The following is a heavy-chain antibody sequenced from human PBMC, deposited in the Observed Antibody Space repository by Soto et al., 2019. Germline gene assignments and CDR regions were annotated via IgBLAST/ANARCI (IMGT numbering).Heavy chain of an antibody. D-gene: IGHD2-2*01. CDR3: VTEKDCSSSNCPGTVEY. CDR1: GFTFSNVW. CDR2: IKRKGDGGTT. V-gene: IGHV3-15*01. Sequence: QLVESGGGLVKPGGSLRLSCAASGFTFSNVWMNWVRQAPGKGLEWVGRIKRKGDGGTTDYAAPVKGRFTISRDDSKNTPYVEMNYQKTDDPGVYYCVTEKDCSSSNCPGTVEYWGQGILVTVSS. J-gene: IGHJ4*02.